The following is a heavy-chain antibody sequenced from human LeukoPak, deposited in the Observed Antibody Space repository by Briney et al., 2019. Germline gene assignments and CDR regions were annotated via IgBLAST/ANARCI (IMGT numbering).Heavy chain of an antibody. D-gene: IGHD7-27*01. CDR1: GFTFSSYA. J-gene: IGHJ4*02. V-gene: IGHV3-53*01. Sequence: GGSLRLXCAASGFTFSSYAMSWVRQAPGKALEWVSIIYSGGDTYYADSVKGRFTISRDNSRNTPYLQMNSLRAEDTAMYYCARDTGDWGQGTLVTVSS. CDR2: IYSGGDT. CDR3: ARDTGD.